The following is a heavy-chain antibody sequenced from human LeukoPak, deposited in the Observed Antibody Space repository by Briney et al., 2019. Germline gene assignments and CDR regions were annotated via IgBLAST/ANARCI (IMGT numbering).Heavy chain of an antibody. Sequence: GGSLRLSCAASGFTFSSFSMNWVRQAPGKGLEWVSFISSSGSTIYYADSVKGRFTISRDNAKNSLYLQMNSLRAEDTAVYYCARDDSSGYQVDYWGQGTLVAVSS. CDR3: ARDDSSGYQVDY. V-gene: IGHV3-48*04. D-gene: IGHD3-22*01. CDR2: ISSSGSTI. J-gene: IGHJ4*02. CDR1: GFTFSSFS.